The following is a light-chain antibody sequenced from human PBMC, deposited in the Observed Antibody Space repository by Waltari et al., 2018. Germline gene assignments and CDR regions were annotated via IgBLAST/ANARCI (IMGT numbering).Light chain of an antibody. CDR3: QQYYSYLT. J-gene: IGKJ2*01. Sequence: AIRITQSPSSLSASTGDRVTITCRASQGISSYFAWYQQKPGKAPNLLIYAASTLQSGVPSRFSGSGSGTDFTLTISCLQSEDFATYYCQQYYSYLTFGQGTKLEIK. CDR1: QGISSY. V-gene: IGKV1-8*01. CDR2: AAS.